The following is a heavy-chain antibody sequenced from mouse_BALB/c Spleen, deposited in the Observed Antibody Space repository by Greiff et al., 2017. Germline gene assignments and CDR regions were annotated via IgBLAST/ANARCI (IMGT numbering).Heavy chain of an antibody. CDR1: GYAFSSYW. CDR3: ARAITAWFAY. V-gene: IGHV1-80*01. CDR2: IYPGDGDT. J-gene: IGHJ3*01. D-gene: IGHD2-4*01. Sequence: QVQLKQSGAELVRPGSSVKISCKASGYAFSSYWMNWVKQRPGQGLEWIGQIYPGDGDTNYNGKFKGKATLTADKSSSTAYMQLSSLTSEDSAVYFCARAITAWFAYWGQGTLVTVSA.